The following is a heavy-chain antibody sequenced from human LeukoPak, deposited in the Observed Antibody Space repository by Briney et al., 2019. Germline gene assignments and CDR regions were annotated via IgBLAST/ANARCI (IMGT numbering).Heavy chain of an antibody. Sequence: PSETLSLTCTVSGGSISSYYWSWIRQPPGKGLEWIGYIYYSGSTNYNPSLKSRVTISVDTSKNQFSLKLSSVTAADTAVYYCAKSSRDYGMDVWGQGTTVTVSS. J-gene: IGHJ6*02. V-gene: IGHV4-59*01. CDR3: AKSSRDYGMDV. CDR1: GGSISSYY. CDR2: IYYSGST.